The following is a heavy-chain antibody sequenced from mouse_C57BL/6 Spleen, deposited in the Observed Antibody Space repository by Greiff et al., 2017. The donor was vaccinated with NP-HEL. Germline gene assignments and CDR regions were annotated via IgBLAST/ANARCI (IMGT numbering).Heavy chain of an antibody. CDR1: GFTFSDYY. CDR2: INYDGSST. Sequence: EVMLVESEGGLVQPGSSMKLSCTASGFTFSDYYMAWVRQVPEKGLEWVANINYDGSSTYYLDSLKSRFIISRDNAKNILYLQMSSLKSEDTATYYCARGDRGAMDYWGQGTSVTVSS. V-gene: IGHV5-16*01. D-gene: IGHD2-14*01. CDR3: ARGDRGAMDY. J-gene: IGHJ4*01.